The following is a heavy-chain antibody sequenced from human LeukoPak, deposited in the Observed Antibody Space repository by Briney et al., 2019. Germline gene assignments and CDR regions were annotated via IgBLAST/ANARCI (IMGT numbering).Heavy chain of an antibody. CDR1: GFTFSSYA. V-gene: IGHV3-23*01. J-gene: IGHJ4*02. D-gene: IGHD5-18*01. Sequence: GGSLRLSCAASGFTFSSYAMSWVRQAPGKGLEWVSAISGSGGSTYYTDSVKGRFTISRDNSKNTLYLQMNSLRAEDTAVYYCAKASGYSYGGRFDYWGQGTLVTVSS. CDR3: AKASGYSYGGRFDY. CDR2: ISGSGGST.